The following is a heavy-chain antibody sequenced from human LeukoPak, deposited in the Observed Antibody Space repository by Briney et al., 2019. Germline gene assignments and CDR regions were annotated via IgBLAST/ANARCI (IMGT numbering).Heavy chain of an antibody. CDR3: ARVRGNSIFDY. D-gene: IGHD4-23*01. CDR2: IYSGGST. CDR1: GFTVSSNY. J-gene: IGHJ4*02. Sequence: GGSLRLSCAASGFTVSSNYMSWVRQAPGKGLEWVSVIYSGGSTYCADSVKGRFTIPRDNSKNTLYLQMNRLRAEDTAVYYCARVRGNSIFDYWGQGTLVTASS. V-gene: IGHV3-66*01.